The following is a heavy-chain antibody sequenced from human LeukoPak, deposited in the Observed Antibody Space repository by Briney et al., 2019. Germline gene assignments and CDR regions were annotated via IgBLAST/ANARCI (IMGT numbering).Heavy chain of an antibody. CDR2: MYSNGRT. CDR3: ARTVTPDAFDI. CDR1: GGSISSYN. V-gene: IGHV4-4*07. D-gene: IGHD4-17*01. J-gene: IGHJ3*02. Sequence: SDTLSLTCTVSGGSISSYNWSWIRPPAGKGLEWIGHMYSNGRTDYNPSLKSRVTMSVDTSKNQLSVKLSSVTAADTAVYYCARTVTPDAFDIWGQGTMVTVSS.